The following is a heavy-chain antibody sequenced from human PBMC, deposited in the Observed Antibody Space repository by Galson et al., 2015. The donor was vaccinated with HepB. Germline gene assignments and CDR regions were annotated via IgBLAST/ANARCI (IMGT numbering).Heavy chain of an antibody. CDR1: GYTFTSYD. J-gene: IGHJ3*02. Sequence: SVKVSCKASGYTFTSYDINWVRQATGQGLEWMGWMNPNSGNTGYAQKFQGRVTMTRNTSISTAYMELSSLRSEDTAVYYCARVRSVRFLEWSQNLDAFDIWGQGTMVTVSS. CDR2: MNPNSGNT. D-gene: IGHD3-3*01. V-gene: IGHV1-8*01. CDR3: ARVRSVRFLEWSQNLDAFDI.